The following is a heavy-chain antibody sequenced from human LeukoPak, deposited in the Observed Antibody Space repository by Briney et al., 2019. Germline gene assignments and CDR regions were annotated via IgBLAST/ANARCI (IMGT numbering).Heavy chain of an antibody. CDR1: GFTFSNYW. Sequence: GSLRLSCGASGFTFSNYWMHWVRQAPGKGLEWTGEINHSGSTNYNPSLKSRVTISVDTSKNQFSLKLSSVTAADTAVYYCARSRTWIQLWPGRVFDYWGQGTLVTVSS. V-gene: IGHV4-34*01. CDR2: INHSGST. D-gene: IGHD5-18*01. J-gene: IGHJ4*02. CDR3: ARSRTWIQLWPGRVFDY.